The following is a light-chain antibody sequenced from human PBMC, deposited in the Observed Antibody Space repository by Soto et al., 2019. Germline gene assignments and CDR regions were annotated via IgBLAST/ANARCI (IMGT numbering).Light chain of an antibody. J-gene: IGKJ5*01. V-gene: IGKV3-15*01. CDR1: QSVSRN. CDR2: ASS. CDR3: QQYDNWPPTT. Sequence: EVVMTQSPATLPLSLGERATLSCRASQSVSRNVAWYQQKPGLAPRLLIHASSTRATGIPARFSGRGSGTFFTLTISGLQSEDFATYYCQQYDNWPPTTFGQGTRL.